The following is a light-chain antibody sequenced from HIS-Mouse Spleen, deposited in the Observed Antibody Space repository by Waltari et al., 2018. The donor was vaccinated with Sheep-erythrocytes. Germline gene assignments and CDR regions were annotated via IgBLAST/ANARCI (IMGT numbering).Light chain of an antibody. J-gene: IGKJ1*01. CDR1: QGIRND. V-gene: IGKV1-6*01. Sequence: AIQMTQSPSSLSASVGDRVTTTCRASQGIRNDLGWYQQKPRKAPKLLIYAASSLQSGVPSRFSGSGSGTDFTLTISSLQPEDFATYYCLQDYNYPWTFGQGTKVEIK. CDR3: LQDYNYPWT. CDR2: AAS.